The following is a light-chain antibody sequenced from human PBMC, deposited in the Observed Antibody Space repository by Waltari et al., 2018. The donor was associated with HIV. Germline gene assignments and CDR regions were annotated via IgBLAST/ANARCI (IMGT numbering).Light chain of an antibody. CDR3: QSVDPTNRYWV. J-gene: IGLJ3*02. Sequence: SYELTQPPSVSVSPGQTARISCSGDDLPNQYSFWYHQKPGQAPVLLIYQDTLRPSGIPERFSGSSSGTTATLTISGVQAEDEADYYCQSVDPTNRYWVFGGGTKLTVL. CDR2: QDT. V-gene: IGLV3-25*03. CDR1: DLPNQY.